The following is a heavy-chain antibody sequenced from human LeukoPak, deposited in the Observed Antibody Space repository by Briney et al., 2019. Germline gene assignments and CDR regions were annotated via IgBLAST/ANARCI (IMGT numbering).Heavy chain of an antibody. V-gene: IGHV3-53*01. CDR2: IYSGGST. Sequence: PGGSLRLSCAPSGLTVSSNYMSWVRQAPGRGLERVSVIYSGGSTYYADSVKGRFTISRDNSRNTLYLQMNSLRAEDTAVYYCARELDSSGYFDYWGQGTLVTVSS. CDR3: ARELDSSGYFDY. D-gene: IGHD3-22*01. CDR1: GLTVSSNY. J-gene: IGHJ4*02.